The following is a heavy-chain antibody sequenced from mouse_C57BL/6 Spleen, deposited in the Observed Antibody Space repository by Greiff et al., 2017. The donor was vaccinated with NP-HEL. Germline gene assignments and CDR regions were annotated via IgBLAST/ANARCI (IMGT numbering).Heavy chain of an antibody. V-gene: IGHV5-12*01. D-gene: IGHD1-1*01. CDR3: ARPTTVVATGAMDY. CDR2: ISNGGGST. J-gene: IGHJ4*01. CDR1: GFTFSDYY. Sequence: EVKVVESGGGLVQPGGSLKLSCAASGFTFSDYYMYWVRQTPEKRLEWVAYISNGGGSTYYPDTVKGRFTISRDNAKNTLYLQMSRLKSEDTAMYYCARPTTVVATGAMDYWGQGTSVTVSS.